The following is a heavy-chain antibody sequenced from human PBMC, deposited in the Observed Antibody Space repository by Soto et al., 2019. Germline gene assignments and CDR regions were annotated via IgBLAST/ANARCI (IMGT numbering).Heavy chain of an antibody. V-gene: IGHV3-73*01. CDR3: AKDVGQWVETFDY. Sequence: GWSLRLSCAASGFTFSGSAMDWVRQASGKGLEWVGRIRSKAHSYATTYVVSVKGRFTISRDDSRNTAYLQMNGLRVEDTAVYYCAKDVGQWVETFDYWGHGTLVTVSS. CDR2: IRSKAHSYAT. CDR1: GFTFSGSA. J-gene: IGHJ4*01. D-gene: IGHD6-19*01.